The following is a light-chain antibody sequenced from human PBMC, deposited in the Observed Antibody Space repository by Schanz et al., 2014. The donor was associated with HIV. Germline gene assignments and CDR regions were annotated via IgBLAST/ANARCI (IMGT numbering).Light chain of an antibody. CDR1: KLGNKY. V-gene: IGLV3-1*01. Sequence: SYELTQPPSVSVSPGQTASITCSGDKLGNKYACWYQQKPGQSPVLVIYQDRKRPSGIPERFSGSNSGNTATLTISGTQAMDEADYYRQTWDSGFVFGGGTKLTVL. CDR2: QDR. J-gene: IGLJ2*01. CDR3: QTWDSGFV.